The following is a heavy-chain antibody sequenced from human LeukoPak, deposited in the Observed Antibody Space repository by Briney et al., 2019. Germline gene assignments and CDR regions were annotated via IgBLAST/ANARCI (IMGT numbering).Heavy chain of an antibody. Sequence: IPSETLSLTFTVSGGSISSSSYYSGWIRQPPGKGLEWIGSIYYSGSTYYNPSLKSRLTISVDTCKNLFSLKLSSMTAADTAVYYCARHAKYYDFWSGYFRYDALDIWGQGTMVTVSS. V-gene: IGHV4-39*01. CDR2: IYYSGST. CDR3: ARHAKYYDFWSGYFRYDALDI. J-gene: IGHJ3*02. CDR1: GGSISSSSYY. D-gene: IGHD3-3*01.